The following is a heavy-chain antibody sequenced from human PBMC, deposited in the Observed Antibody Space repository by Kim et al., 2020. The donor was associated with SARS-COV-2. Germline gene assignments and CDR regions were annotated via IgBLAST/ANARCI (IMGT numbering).Heavy chain of an antibody. CDR1: GGSISSSSYY. CDR3: ARRVGATYNWFDP. CDR2: IYYSGST. J-gene: IGHJ5*02. Sequence: SETLSLTCTVSGGSISSSSYYWGWIRQPPGKGLEWIGSIYYSGSTYYNPSLKSRVTISVDTSKNQFSLKLSSVTAADTAVYYCARRVGATYNWFDPWGQG. D-gene: IGHD1-26*01. V-gene: IGHV4-39*01.